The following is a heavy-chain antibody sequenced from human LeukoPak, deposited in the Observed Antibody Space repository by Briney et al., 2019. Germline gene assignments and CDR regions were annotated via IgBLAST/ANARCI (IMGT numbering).Heavy chain of an antibody. D-gene: IGHD6-13*01. Sequence: SETLSLTCAVSGYSISSGYYWGWIRQPPGKGLEWIGSIYHSGSTYYNPSLKSRVTISVDTSKNQFSLKLSSATAADTAVYYCARYSHYFDYWGQGTLVTVSS. CDR3: ARYSHYFDY. CDR2: IYHSGST. J-gene: IGHJ4*02. CDR1: GYSISSGYY. V-gene: IGHV4-38-2*01.